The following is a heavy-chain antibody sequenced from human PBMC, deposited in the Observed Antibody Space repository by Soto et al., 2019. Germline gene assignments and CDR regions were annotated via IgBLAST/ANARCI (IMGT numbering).Heavy chain of an antibody. V-gene: IGHV1-46*02. J-gene: IGHJ4*02. D-gene: IGHD3-9*01. Sequence: QVQLVQSGAEVKTPGTSVKVSCKASGYPFNPYYMNCVRQAPGQGLEWLGVISPIGDTTTYAQKFQGRLTVTRDTSTRTVYMELSSLTSEDTAVYYCAIAPPRLGSWGQGTLVTVSS. CDR3: AIAPPRLGS. CDR2: ISPIGDTT. CDR1: GYPFNPYY.